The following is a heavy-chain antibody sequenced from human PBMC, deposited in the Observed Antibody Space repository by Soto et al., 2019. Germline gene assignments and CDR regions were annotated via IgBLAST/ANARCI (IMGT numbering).Heavy chain of an antibody. Sequence: SETLSLTCSVSGFAISRGYYWSWVRQPPGKGLEWIGSIYPSVSSYHNPSLATRLRLSIDTSKNQFTLNLTSVTAADTALYFCAREKVGTTFFDNWGQGIQVTV. CDR1: GFAISRGYY. CDR3: AREKVGTTFFDN. D-gene: IGHD1-1*01. J-gene: IGHJ4*02. CDR2: IYPSVSS. V-gene: IGHV4-38-2*02.